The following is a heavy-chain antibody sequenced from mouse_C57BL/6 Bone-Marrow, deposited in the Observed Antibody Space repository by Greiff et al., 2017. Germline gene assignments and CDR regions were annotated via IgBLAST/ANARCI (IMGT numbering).Heavy chain of an antibody. CDR1: GYTFTDYY. J-gene: IGHJ2*01. CDR3: AGQLRLPIYFDY. V-gene: IGHV1-26*01. D-gene: IGHD3-2*02. CDR2: INPNNGGT. Sequence: EVQLQQSGPELVKPGASVKISCKASGYTFTDYYMNWVKQSHGKSLEWIGDINPNNGGTSYNQKFKGKATLTVDKSSSTAYMELRSLTSEDSAVYYCAGQLRLPIYFDYWGQGTTLTVSS.